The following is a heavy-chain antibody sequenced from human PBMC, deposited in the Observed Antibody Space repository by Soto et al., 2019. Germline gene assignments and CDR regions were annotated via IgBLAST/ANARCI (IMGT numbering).Heavy chain of an antibody. Sequence: LRLSCAASGFTFSSYAMHWVRQAPGKGLEWVAVISYDGSNKYYADSVKGRSTISRDNSKNTLYLQMNSLRAEDTAVYYCARTYSSGWSVSPPQLIDYWGQGTLVTVSS. CDR1: GFTFSSYA. CDR3: ARTYSSGWSVSPPQLIDY. CDR2: ISYDGSNK. D-gene: IGHD6-19*01. J-gene: IGHJ4*02. V-gene: IGHV3-30-3*01.